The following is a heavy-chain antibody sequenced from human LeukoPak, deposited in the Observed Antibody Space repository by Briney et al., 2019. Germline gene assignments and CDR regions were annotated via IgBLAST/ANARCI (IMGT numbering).Heavy chain of an antibody. Sequence: ASVKVSCKASGYTFTSYYVHWVRQAPGQGLEWMGIINPSGGSTTYTQKFQGRVTMTRDTSASTVYMELSSLRSEDTAVYYCARDRDTMIVVVTYFDYWGQGTLVTVSS. CDR2: INPSGGST. J-gene: IGHJ4*02. CDR1: GYTFTSYY. V-gene: IGHV1-46*01. D-gene: IGHD3-22*01. CDR3: ARDRDTMIVVVTYFDY.